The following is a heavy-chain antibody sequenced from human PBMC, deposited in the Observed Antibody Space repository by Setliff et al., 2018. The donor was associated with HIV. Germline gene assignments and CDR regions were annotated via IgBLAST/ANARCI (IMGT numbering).Heavy chain of an antibody. V-gene: IGHV1-2*02. J-gene: IGHJ6*03. CDR1: GYTFTGYY. CDR2: INPNSGGT. Sequence: ASVKVSCKASGYTFTGYYMYWVRQAPGQGLQWVGWINPNSGGTKYAQKFQGRVTMTRDTSISTAYMELTRLRYDDTAVYYCAREKVVIAIRSYYYYYMDVWGKGTTVTV. D-gene: IGHD2-21*01. CDR3: AREKVVIAIRSYYYYYMDV.